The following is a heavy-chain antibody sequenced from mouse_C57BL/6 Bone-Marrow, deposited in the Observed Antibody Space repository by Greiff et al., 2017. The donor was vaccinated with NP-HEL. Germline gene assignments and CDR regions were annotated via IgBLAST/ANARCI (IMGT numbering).Heavy chain of an antibody. V-gene: IGHV1-64*01. D-gene: IGHD2-1*01. CDR3: ARNYGNYVGTWFAY. J-gene: IGHJ3*01. CDR2: IHPNSGST. CDR1: GYTFTSYW. Sequence: QVQLQQPGAELVKPGASVKLSCKASGYTFTSYWMHWVKRRPGQGLEWIGMIHPNSGSTNYNEKFKSKATLTVDKSSSTAYMQLSSLTSADSAVYYCARNYGNYVGTWFAYWGQGTLVTVSA.